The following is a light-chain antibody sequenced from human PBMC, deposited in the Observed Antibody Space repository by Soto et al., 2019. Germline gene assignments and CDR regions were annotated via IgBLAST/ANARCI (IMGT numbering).Light chain of an antibody. CDR3: SSYAGTHVV. V-gene: IGLV2-8*01. Sequence: QSVLTQPPSASGSPGQSVTVSCTGTSSDVGGYNYVSWYQQHPDKAPKPMIYDVSKRPSGVPDRFSGSKSGNTASLIVSGLQAEDEADYYCSSYAGTHVVFGTGTKVTVL. CDR1: SSDVGGYNY. J-gene: IGLJ1*01. CDR2: DVS.